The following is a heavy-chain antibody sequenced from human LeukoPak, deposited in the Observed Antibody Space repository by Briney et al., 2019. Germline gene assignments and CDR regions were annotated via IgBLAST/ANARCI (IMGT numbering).Heavy chain of an antibody. CDR1: GFTFMTHT. CDR2: ISSDGATT. Sequence: GGSLRLSCSASGFTFMTHTMHWVRQAPGKGLEFVSTISSDGATTYYADSVKGRFSISRDNSKNTLYLQMSSLRPEDTAVFYCVKDSWEASGYFFDHWGQGTLVTVSS. V-gene: IGHV3-64D*06. D-gene: IGHD2-15*01. J-gene: IGHJ4*02. CDR3: VKDSWEASGYFFDH.